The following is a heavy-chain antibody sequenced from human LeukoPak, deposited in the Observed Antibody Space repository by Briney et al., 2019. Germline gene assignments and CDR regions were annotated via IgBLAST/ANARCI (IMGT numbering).Heavy chain of an antibody. D-gene: IGHD6-19*01. V-gene: IGHV4-34*01. J-gene: IGHJ4*02. Sequence: NPSETLSLTCAVYGGSFSGYYWSWIRQPPGKGLEWIGEINHSGSTNYNPSLKSRVTISVDTSKNQFSLKLTSVTAADTAVYYCARRIGGWPPDYWGQGTLVTVSS. CDR1: GGSFSGYY. CDR2: INHSGST. CDR3: ARRIGGWPPDY.